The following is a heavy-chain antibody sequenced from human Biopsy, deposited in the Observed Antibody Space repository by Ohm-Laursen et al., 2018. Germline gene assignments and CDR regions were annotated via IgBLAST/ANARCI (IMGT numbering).Heavy chain of an antibody. V-gene: IGHV1-69*06. CDR1: GGTFINYA. Sequence: SSVKVSCKASGGTFINYAISWVRQAPGQGLEWMGGVIPMFGTANDAQKFQDRVTVAADTSTSTATMELRSLRSDDTAVYYCATKLTGYFHHWGQGTLVIVSS. J-gene: IGHJ1*01. D-gene: IGHD3-9*01. CDR3: ATKLTGYFHH. CDR2: VIPMFGTA.